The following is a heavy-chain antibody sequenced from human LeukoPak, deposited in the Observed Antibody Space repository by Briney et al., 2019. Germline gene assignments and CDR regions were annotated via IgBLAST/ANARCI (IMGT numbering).Heavy chain of an antibody. J-gene: IGHJ5*02. CDR3: ARDKRASTRIAAAGPYNWFDP. CDR2: INPNSGGT. CDR1: GYTFTGYY. V-gene: IGHV1-2*02. D-gene: IGHD6-13*01. Sequence: ASVKVSCKASGYTFTGYYMHWVRQAPGQGLEWMGWINPNSGGTNYAQKFQGRVTMTRDTSISTAYMELSRLRSDDTAVYYCARDKRASTRIAAAGPYNWFDPWGQGTLVTVSS.